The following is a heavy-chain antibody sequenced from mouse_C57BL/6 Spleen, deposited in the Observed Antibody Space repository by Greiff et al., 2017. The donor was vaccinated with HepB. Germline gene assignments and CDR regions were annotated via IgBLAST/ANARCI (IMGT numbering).Heavy chain of an antibody. CDR3: ARDEGAMDY. CDR1: GYAFSSYW. V-gene: IGHV1-80*01. CDR2: IYPGDGDT. J-gene: IGHJ4*01. Sequence: QVQLQQSGAELVKPGASVKISCKASGYAFSSYWMNCVKQRPGKGLEWIGQIYPGDGDTNYNGKFKGKATLTADKSSSTAYMQLSSLTSEDSAVYFCARDEGAMDYWGQGTSVTVSS.